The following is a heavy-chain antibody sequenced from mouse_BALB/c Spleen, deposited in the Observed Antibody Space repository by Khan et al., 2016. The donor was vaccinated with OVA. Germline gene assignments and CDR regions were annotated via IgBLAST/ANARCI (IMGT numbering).Heavy chain of an antibody. CDR3: TRDGYSPWFVY. Sequence: EVQLQQSGAELVRPGALVKLSCKASGFNIKDYYIHWVKQRPEQGLEWIGWIDPENGNTIYDPKFQGKATITADTSSNTAYLKLSNLTSEDTAVYYCTRDGYSPWFVYWGQGTLVTVSA. V-gene: IGHV14-1*02. J-gene: IGHJ3*01. CDR2: IDPENGNT. D-gene: IGHD2-3*01. CDR1: GFNIKDYY.